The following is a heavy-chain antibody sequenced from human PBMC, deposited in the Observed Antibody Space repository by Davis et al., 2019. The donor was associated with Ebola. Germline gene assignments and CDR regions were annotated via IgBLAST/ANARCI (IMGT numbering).Heavy chain of an antibody. V-gene: IGHV3-43*02. CDR2: INGDGDYT. D-gene: IGHD6-13*01. J-gene: IGHJ6*02. CDR1: GFTFAQYA. CDR3: ARGPMPSWYADYYKYGMDV. Sequence: GESLKISCAASGFTFAQYAMYWVRQRPGKGLEWVSLINGDGDYTYYTDSVKCRFTISRDNNKESLYLQINSLRSEDTALYFCARGPMPSWYADYYKYGMDVWGQGTTVTASS.